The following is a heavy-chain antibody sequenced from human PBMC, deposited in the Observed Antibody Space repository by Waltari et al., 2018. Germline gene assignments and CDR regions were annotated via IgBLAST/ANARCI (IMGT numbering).Heavy chain of an antibody. J-gene: IGHJ6*02. Sequence: QVQLVESGGGVVQTGMSLRLSGEASEFPFSYYAMHWVRQAPGKGLEWVEVISYNARNIYYVDSVKGRFTISRDNSKKTLYLQMNSLRAEDTAVYYCARDYCDRTNCHGMDVWGQGTTVTVSS. CDR2: ISYNARNI. D-gene: IGHD3-22*01. V-gene: IGHV3-30*03. CDR1: EFPFSYYA. CDR3: ARDYCDRTNCHGMDV.